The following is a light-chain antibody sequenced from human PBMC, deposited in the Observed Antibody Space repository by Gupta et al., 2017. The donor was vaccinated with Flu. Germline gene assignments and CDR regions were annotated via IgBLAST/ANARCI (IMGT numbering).Light chain of an antibody. J-gene: IGLJ2*01. CDR1: NLGEKY. Sequence: SYELTQPPSVSVSPGQTASITCSGDNLGEKYTCWYQQKPGQSPVLVIYQDYKRPSGIPERVSGSNSGNTATLTVSGAQAMDEADDYCQAWDSNTAEVFGGGTKLTVL. V-gene: IGLV3-1*01. CDR3: QAWDSNTAEV. CDR2: QDY.